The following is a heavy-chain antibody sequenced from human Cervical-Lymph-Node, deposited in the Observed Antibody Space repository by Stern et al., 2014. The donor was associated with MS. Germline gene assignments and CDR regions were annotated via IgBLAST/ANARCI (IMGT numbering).Heavy chain of an antibody. CDR1: GYRFTSYW. D-gene: IGHD3-22*01. CDR3: ARGGYYDGSGYYPFLV. Sequence: VQLVQSGAEVKKPGESLKISCRGSGYRFTSYWIGWVRQVPGKGLEWMGIIYPGDSDTGYSPSFQGQVTISADKSISTAYLQLSSLKASDSAIYYCARGGYYDGSGYYPFLVWGQGSQVTVSS. CDR2: IYPGDSDT. J-gene: IGHJ4*02. V-gene: IGHV5-51*01.